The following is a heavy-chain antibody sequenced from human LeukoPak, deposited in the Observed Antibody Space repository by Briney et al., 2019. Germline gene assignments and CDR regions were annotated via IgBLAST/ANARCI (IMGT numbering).Heavy chain of an antibody. CDR1: GFTFSSYW. D-gene: IGHD4-17*01. CDR3: ARDLRRLGYYYYYMDV. J-gene: IGHJ6*03. Sequence: GGSLRLSCAASGFTFSSYWMSWVRQAPGKGLEWVANIKQDGSEKYYVDSVKGRLTISRDNAKNSLYLQMNSLRAEDTAVYYCARDLRRLGYYYYYMDVWGKGTTVTVSS. V-gene: IGHV3-7*01. CDR2: IKQDGSEK.